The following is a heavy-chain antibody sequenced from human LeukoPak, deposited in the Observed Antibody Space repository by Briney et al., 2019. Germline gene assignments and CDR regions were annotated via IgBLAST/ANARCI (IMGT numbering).Heavy chain of an antibody. Sequence: GGSLRLSCAASGFTFSNYAMNWVRQAPGKGLEWVSTIGGSTYYEDSVQGRFTVSRDNSKNTLYLQMNGLRAEDTAVYYCATTPYCTNGICYGRYFFDFWGQGTLVTVSS. D-gene: IGHD2-8*01. CDR1: GFTFSNYA. CDR3: ATTPYCTNGICYGRYFFDF. J-gene: IGHJ4*02. CDR2: IGGST. V-gene: IGHV3-23*01.